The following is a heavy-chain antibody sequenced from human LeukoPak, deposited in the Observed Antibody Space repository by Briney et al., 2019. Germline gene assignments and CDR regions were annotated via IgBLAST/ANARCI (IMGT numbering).Heavy chain of an antibody. CDR3: ARGQILDY. CDR1: GYTFTGYY. D-gene: IGHD2/OR15-2a*01. Sequence: ASVKVSCKASGYTFTGYYMHWVRQAPGQGLEWMGWISAYNGNTNYAQKLQGRVTMTTDTSTSTAYMELRSLRPDDTAVYYCARGQILDYWGQGTLVTVSS. J-gene: IGHJ4*02. CDR2: ISAYNGNT. V-gene: IGHV1-18*04.